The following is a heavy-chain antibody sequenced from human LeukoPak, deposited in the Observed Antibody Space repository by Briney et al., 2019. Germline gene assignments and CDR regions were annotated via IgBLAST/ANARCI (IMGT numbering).Heavy chain of an antibody. V-gene: IGHV5-51*01. D-gene: IGHD3-10*01. Sequence: GESLKISCKGSGYSFTNYWIAWVRQMPGKGLEWMGIIYPGDSDTRYSPSLQGQVTISADKSISTAYLQWSSLKASDTAMYYCARQGSITMVRGVINPFDPWGQGTLVTVSS. CDR1: GYSFTNYW. CDR2: IYPGDSDT. CDR3: ARQGSITMVRGVINPFDP. J-gene: IGHJ5*02.